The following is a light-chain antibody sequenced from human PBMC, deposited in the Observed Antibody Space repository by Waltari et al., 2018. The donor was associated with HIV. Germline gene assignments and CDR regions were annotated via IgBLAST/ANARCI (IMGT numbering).Light chain of an antibody. Sequence: DIVMTQSPDSLAVSLGERATISCKSSHSVLYSSNNTNYLSWYQQKPGPPPTLLISWASTRDSGVPDRFSGSGSGTDFALTISSLQAEDVAVYYCQEFYSNHLSFGPGTKVEIK. J-gene: IGKJ3*01. V-gene: IGKV4-1*01. CDR2: WAS. CDR3: QEFYSNHLS. CDR1: HSVLYSSNNTNY.